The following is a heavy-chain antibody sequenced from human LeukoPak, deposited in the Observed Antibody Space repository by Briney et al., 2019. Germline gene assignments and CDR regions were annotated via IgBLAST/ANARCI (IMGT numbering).Heavy chain of an antibody. D-gene: IGHD3-9*01. V-gene: IGHV4-39*01. J-gene: IGHJ4*02. CDR2: IYYSGST. CDR1: GGSISSSSYY. Sequence: SETLSLTCTVSGGSISSSSYYWGWIRQPPGKGLEWIGSIYYSGSTYYNPSLKSRVTISVDTSKNQFSLKLSSVTAADTAVYYCARRGGTYYDILTGYYRPLSFDYWGQGTLVTVSS. CDR3: ARRGGTYYDILTGYYRPLSFDY.